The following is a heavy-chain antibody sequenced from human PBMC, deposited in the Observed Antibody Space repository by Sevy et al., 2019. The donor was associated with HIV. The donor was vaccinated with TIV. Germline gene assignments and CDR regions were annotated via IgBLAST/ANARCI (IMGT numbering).Heavy chain of an antibody. CDR3: ARGTRDSSSWYGY. J-gene: IGHJ4*02. CDR1: GYTFTGYY. V-gene: IGHV1-2*06. Sequence: ASVKVSCKASGYTFTGYYMHWVRQAPGQGLEWMGRINPNTGGTNYAQKFQGRVTMTRDTSIRTAYMELSRLRSDDTAVYYCARGTRDSSSWYGYWGQGTLVTVSS. CDR2: INPNTGGT. D-gene: IGHD6-13*01.